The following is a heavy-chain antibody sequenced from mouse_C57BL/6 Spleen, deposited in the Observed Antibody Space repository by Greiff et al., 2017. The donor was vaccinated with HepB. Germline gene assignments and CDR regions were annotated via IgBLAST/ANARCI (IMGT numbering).Heavy chain of an antibody. D-gene: IGHD2-4*01. Sequence: VKLMESGAELVRPGTSVKVSCKASGYAFTNYLIEWVKQRPGQGLEWIGVINPGSGGTNYNEKFKGKATLTADKSSSTAYMQLSSLTSEDSAVYFCARSGTMITSFDYWGQGTTLTVSS. V-gene: IGHV1-54*01. J-gene: IGHJ2*01. CDR2: INPGSGGT. CDR3: ARSGTMITSFDY. CDR1: GYAFTNYL.